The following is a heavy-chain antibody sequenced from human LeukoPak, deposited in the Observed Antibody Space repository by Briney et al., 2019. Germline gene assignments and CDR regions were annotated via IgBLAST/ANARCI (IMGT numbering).Heavy chain of an antibody. V-gene: IGHV4-38-2*02. Sequence: SQTLSLTCTVSGYSISYGYYWGWIRQPPGKGLEWIGSIHHGGTTYYSPSLKSRVTMSVDTSKNQFSLKLTSVTAADTAVYYCARDPRAFDIWGQGTMVTVSA. CDR1: GYSISYGYY. CDR2: IHHGGTT. J-gene: IGHJ3*02. CDR3: ARDPRAFDI.